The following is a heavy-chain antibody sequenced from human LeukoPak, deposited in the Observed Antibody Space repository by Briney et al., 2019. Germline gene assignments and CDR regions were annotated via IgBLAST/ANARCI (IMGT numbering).Heavy chain of an antibody. D-gene: IGHD3-10*01. V-gene: IGHV3-7*01. Sequence: PGGSLRLSCAASGFTSSNFWMSWVRQVPGEGLEWVANIKQDGSEIHYVDSVKGRFTISRDNAQNSLYLHMHSLRAEDTAVYYCTRDRQGSGIYSTDYWGRGTLVTVSS. CDR1: GFTSSNFW. CDR2: IKQDGSEI. CDR3: TRDRQGSGIYSTDY. J-gene: IGHJ4*02.